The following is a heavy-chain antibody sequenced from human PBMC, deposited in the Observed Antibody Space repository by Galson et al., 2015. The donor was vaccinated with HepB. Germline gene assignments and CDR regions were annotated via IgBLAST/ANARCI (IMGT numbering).Heavy chain of an antibody. V-gene: IGHV3-15*01. CDR1: GFTFSNAW. D-gene: IGHD2-8*02. CDR2: IKSKTDGGTT. Sequence: SLRLSCAASGFTFSNAWMSCVRQAPGKGLEWVGRIKSKTDGGTTDYAAPVKGRFTISRDDSKNTLYLQMNSLKTEDTAVYHCTTDRRSWWLVAWGQGTLVTVSS. J-gene: IGHJ4*02. CDR3: TTDRRSWWLVA.